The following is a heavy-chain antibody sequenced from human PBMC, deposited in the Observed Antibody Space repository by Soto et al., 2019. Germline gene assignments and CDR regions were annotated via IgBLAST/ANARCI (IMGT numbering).Heavy chain of an antibody. CDR2: IYHSGSP. D-gene: IGHD6-6*01. CDR1: GGSMTLYY. Sequence: SETLSLTCTVYGGSMTLYYWSWIRQPPGKGLEWIGYIYHSGSPNYNPSQKSRETISEDTYKNQITLRLNSVTAADTAVYYCARARPDSDFYYYYMDVWGKGTTVT. V-gene: IGHV4-59*01. J-gene: IGHJ6*03. CDR3: ARARPDSDFYYYYMDV.